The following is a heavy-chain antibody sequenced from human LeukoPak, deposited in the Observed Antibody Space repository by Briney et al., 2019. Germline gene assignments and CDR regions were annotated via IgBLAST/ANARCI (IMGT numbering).Heavy chain of an antibody. CDR2: INNDGTAT. V-gene: IGHV3-74*01. J-gene: IGHJ4*02. CDR3: ATVSEY. CDR1: GFTFNYSW. Sequence: PGGSLRLSCAASGFTFNYSWMHWVRQVPGKGLVWVAGINNDGTATYYADSVKGRFTISRDSAKNTVYLQMNGLRAEDTTVYYCATVSEYWGQGTLVTVSS.